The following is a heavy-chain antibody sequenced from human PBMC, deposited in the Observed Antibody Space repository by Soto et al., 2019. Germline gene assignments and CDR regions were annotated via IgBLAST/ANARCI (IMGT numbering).Heavy chain of an antibody. V-gene: IGHV5-51*03. CDR3: ARERDYSYGSGSYPCY. D-gene: IGHD3-10*01. CDR1: GYSFATYW. Sequence: EVQLVQSGAEVKKPGESLKISCKGSGYSFATYWIGWVRQMPGKGLEWMGIIYPGDSDTRYSPSFQGQVTISADKSINTAWLQWSSLKASDTAMYYCARERDYSYGSGSYPCYWGQGTLVTVSS. J-gene: IGHJ4*02. CDR2: IYPGDSDT.